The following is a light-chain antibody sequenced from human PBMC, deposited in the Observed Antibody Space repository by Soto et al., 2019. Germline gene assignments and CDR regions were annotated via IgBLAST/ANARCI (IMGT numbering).Light chain of an antibody. CDR3: QQSFSVPPT. Sequence: DIQLTQSPSSLSASVGDRVTITCRASQTISNYLNWYQQKPGKAPKLLIYSTSNLQSGVPSGFSGSGSGTNFSLTISNLQPEDFATYYCQQSFSVPPTFGQGTRLEIK. CDR1: QTISNY. J-gene: IGKJ5*01. V-gene: IGKV1-39*01. CDR2: STS.